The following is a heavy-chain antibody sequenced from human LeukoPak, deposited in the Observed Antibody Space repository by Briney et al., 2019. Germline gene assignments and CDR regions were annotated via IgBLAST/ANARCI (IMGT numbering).Heavy chain of an antibody. J-gene: IGHJ3*01. CDR1: GFTFNNYE. CDR2: VGIAADT. V-gene: IGHV3-13*01. Sequence: GGSLRLSCAASGFTFNNYEMHWVRQTAGKGLEWVSAVGIAADTFYAGAVKGRFSISRDNAESSVFLQMNSLRAGDTAVYYCAREGRIGTADAFDVWGQGTMVTVSS. CDR3: AREGRIGTADAFDV. D-gene: IGHD1-14*01.